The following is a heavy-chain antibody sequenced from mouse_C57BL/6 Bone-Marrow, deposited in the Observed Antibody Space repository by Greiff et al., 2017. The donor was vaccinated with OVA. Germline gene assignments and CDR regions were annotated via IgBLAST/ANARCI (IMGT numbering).Heavy chain of an antibody. V-gene: IGHV1-55*01. CDR2: IYPGSGST. CDR1: GYTFTSYW. CDR3: ARDIYYYGSSYWYFDV. D-gene: IGHD1-1*01. Sequence: QVQLQQPGAELVKPGASVKMSCKASGYTFTSYWITWVKQRPGQGLEWIGDIYPGSGSTNYNEKFKSKATLTVDTSSSTAYMQLSSLTSKDSAVYYCARDIYYYGSSYWYFDVWGTGTTVTVSS. J-gene: IGHJ1*03.